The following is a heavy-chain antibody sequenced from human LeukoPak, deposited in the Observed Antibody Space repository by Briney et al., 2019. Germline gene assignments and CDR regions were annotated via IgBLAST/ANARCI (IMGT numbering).Heavy chain of an antibody. CDR3: ARSEAHYTPLDY. CDR1: GYSISSGYY. D-gene: IGHD2-2*02. CDR2: IYHSGST. Sequence: SETLSLTCTVSGYSISSGYYWGWIRQPPGKGPEWIGSIYHSGSTYYNPSLKSRVTISVDTSKNQFSLKLSSVTAADTAVYYCARSEAHYTPLDYWGQGTLVTVSS. J-gene: IGHJ4*02. V-gene: IGHV4-38-2*02.